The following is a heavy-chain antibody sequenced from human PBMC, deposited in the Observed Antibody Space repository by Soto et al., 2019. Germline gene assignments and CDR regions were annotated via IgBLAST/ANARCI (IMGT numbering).Heavy chain of an antibody. CDR3: ARVRQQPAWFDP. D-gene: IGHD6-13*01. CDR1: GFTFSSYW. Sequence: PGGSLRLSCAASGFTFSSYWMHWVRQAPGKGLVWVSRINSDGSSTSYADSVKGRFTISRDNAKNTLYLQMNSLRAEDTAVYYCARVRQQPAWFDPWGQGTLVTVYS. CDR2: INSDGSST. V-gene: IGHV3-74*01. J-gene: IGHJ5*02.